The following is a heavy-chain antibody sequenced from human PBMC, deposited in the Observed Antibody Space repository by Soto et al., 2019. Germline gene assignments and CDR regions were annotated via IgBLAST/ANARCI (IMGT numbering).Heavy chain of an antibody. Sequence: QVQLQQWGAGLLKPSETLSLTCAVYGGSFSGYYWSWIRQPPGKGLEWIGEINHSGSTNYNPSLQSRVTLSVDTSKNQFSLKLSSVTAAYTAVYYCARYEVADYYFDYWGQGTLVTVSS. CDR3: ARYEVADYYFDY. CDR1: GGSFSGYY. CDR2: INHSGST. J-gene: IGHJ4*02. D-gene: IGHD6-13*01. V-gene: IGHV4-34*01.